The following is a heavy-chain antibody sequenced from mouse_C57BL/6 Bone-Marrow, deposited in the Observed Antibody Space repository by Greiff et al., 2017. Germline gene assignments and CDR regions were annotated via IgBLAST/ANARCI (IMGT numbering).Heavy chain of an antibody. J-gene: IGHJ1*03. V-gene: IGHV1-64*01. CDR2: MHPNSGST. D-gene: IGHD1-1*01. CDR3: ARRDYYGSLWYFDV. CDR1: GYTFTSYW. Sequence: VQLQQPGAELVKPGASVKLSCKASGYTFTSYWMHWVKQRPGQGLEWIGMMHPNSGSTNYNEKFKRKATLTVDKSSRTAYMQLSSLTSEDSAVYYCARRDYYGSLWYFDVWGTGTTVTVSS.